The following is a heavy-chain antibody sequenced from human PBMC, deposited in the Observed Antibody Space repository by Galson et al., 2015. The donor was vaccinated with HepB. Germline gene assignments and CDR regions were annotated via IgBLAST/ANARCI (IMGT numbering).Heavy chain of an antibody. CDR1: GFTFSSYA. D-gene: IGHD4-11*01. J-gene: IGHJ6*02. V-gene: IGHV3-30*04. CDR2: ISYDGSNK. Sequence: SLRLSCAASGFTFSSYAMHWVRQAPGKGLEWVAVISYDGSNKYYADSVKGRFTTSRDNSKNTLYLQMNSLRAEDTAVYYCARDVSKYSRAYYYYGMDVWGQGTTVTVSS. CDR3: ARDVSKYSRAYYYYGMDV.